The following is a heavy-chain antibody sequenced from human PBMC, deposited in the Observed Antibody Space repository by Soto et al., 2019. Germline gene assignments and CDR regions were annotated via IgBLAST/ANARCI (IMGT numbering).Heavy chain of an antibody. J-gene: IGHJ3*02. CDR3: AKPRDYCSGGRCLPAAFEI. D-gene: IGHD2-15*01. V-gene: IGHV3-23*01. Sequence: GGSLRLSCAASGFTFSSYAMSWVRQAPGKGLEWVSAISGSGGSTYYADSVKGRFTISRDNSKNTLYLQMNSLRAEDTAVYYCAKPRDYCSGGRCLPAAFEIWGQGTMVTVSS. CDR1: GFTFSSYA. CDR2: ISGSGGST.